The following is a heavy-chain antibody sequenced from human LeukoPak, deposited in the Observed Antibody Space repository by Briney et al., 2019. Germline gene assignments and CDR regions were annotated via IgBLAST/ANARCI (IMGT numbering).Heavy chain of an antibody. V-gene: IGHV4-39*01. Sequence: PSETLSLTCTVSGGSISSSSYYWGWIRQPPGKGLEWIGSIYYSGSTYYNPSLKSRVTISVDTSKNQFSLKLSSVTAADTAVYYCARRGRYYFDYWGQGTLVTVSS. CDR2: IYYSGST. D-gene: IGHD6-19*01. CDR3: ARRGRYYFDY. CDR1: GGSISSSSYY. J-gene: IGHJ4*02.